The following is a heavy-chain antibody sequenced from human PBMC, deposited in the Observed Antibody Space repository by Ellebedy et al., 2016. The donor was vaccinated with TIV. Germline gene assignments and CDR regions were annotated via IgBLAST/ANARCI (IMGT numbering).Heavy chain of an antibody. D-gene: IGHD6-19*01. CDR1: GFTFSSYA. J-gene: IGHJ4*02. Sequence: GESLKISCAASGFTFSSYAMHWVRQAPGKGLEWVANIKQDGSEKYYVDSVKGRFTISRDNAKNSLYLQMNSLRAEDTAVYYCARYRSGWYGVDFWGQGTLVTVSS. CDR2: IKQDGSEK. CDR3: ARYRSGWYGVDF. V-gene: IGHV3-7*01.